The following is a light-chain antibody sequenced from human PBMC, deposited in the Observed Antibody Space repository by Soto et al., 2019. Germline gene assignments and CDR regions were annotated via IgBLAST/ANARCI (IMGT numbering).Light chain of an antibody. CDR3: QHYNSYSEA. CDR1: QGLGTN. J-gene: IGKJ1*01. CDR2: AAS. Sequence: TVMTQSPAPWSLYPGETATLSCRASQGLGTNLAWYQQRPGQAPRLLIYAASNRATGIPDRFSGSGSGTEFTLTISSLQPDDFATYYCQHYNSYSEAFGQGTKVDIK. V-gene: IGKV3D-15*01.